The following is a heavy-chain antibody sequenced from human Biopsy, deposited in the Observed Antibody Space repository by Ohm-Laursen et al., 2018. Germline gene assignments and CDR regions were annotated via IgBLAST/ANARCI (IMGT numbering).Heavy chain of an antibody. CDR2: INTYNGNT. Sequence: ASVKVSCKVSGYTFTRYGISWVRQAPGQGLEWMGWINTYNGNTNYAQNLQGRVTMTTDTSTSTAYMELGSLRSDDAAVYYCARERGGYKRTDYWGQGTLVTVSS. CDR1: GYTFTRYG. CDR3: ARERGGYKRTDY. J-gene: IGHJ4*02. V-gene: IGHV1-18*01. D-gene: IGHD5-24*01.